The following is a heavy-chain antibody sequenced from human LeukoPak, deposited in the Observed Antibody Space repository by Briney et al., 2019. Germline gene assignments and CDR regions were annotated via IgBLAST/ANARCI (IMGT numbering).Heavy chain of an antibody. D-gene: IGHD1-26*01. Sequence: GGSLRLSCAASGFTFSSYAMSWVRQAPGKGLEWVSGISTSGGSTYYADSVKGRFTISRDNSKNTLYLQMNSLRAEDTAVYHCAKDVGGSRCDYWGQGTLVTVSS. J-gene: IGHJ4*02. V-gene: IGHV3-23*01. CDR3: AKDVGGSRCDY. CDR1: GFTFSSYA. CDR2: ISTSGGST.